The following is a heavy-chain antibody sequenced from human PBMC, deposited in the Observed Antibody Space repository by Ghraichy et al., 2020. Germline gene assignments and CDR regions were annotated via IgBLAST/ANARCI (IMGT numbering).Heavy chain of an antibody. CDR2: INPNSGGT. V-gene: IGHV1-2*02. CDR3: ARVRSYGGGPFFDY. D-gene: IGHD4-23*01. J-gene: IGHJ4*02. CDR1: GYTFTVDY. Sequence: ASVKVSCKASGYTFTVDYMYWVRQAPGQGLEWMGWINPNSGGTNYAQKFQGRVTMTSDTSISTAYMELSSLRSDDTAVYYCARVRSYGGGPFFDYWGQGTLVTVSS.